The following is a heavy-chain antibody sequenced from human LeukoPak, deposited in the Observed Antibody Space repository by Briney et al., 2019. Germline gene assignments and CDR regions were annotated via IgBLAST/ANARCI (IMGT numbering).Heavy chain of an antibody. CDR1: GFTLSNYS. CDR2: ISSSSIYI. D-gene: IGHD2-21*02. V-gene: IGHV3-21*01. CDR3: ARVCGGDCYAEDY. J-gene: IGHJ4*02. Sequence: GGSLRLSCAASGFTLSNYSMSWVRQAPGKGLERVSSISSSSIYIYYADSVKGRFTISRDNAKNSLYLQMNSLRAEDTAVYYCARVCGGDCYAEDYWGQGTLVTVSS.